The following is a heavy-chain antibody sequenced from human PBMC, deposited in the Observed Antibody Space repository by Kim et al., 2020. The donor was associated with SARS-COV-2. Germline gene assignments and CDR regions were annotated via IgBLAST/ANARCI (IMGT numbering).Heavy chain of an antibody. CDR2: ISYDGSNK. D-gene: IGHD1-26*01. CDR3: AKSYSGSYYSWFDP. J-gene: IGHJ5*02. V-gene: IGHV3-30*18. CDR1: GFTFSSYG. Sequence: SLRLSCAASGFTFSSYGMHWVRQAPGKGLEWVAVISYDGSNKYYADSVKGRFTISRDNSKNTLYLQMNSLRVEDTAVYYCAKSYSGSYYSWFDPWGQGTLVTVSS.